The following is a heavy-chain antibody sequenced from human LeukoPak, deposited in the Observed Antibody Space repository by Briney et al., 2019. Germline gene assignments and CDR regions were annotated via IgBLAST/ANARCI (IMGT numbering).Heavy chain of an antibody. D-gene: IGHD3-22*01. CDR2: VSAYNGNT. Sequence: ASVTVSCKASGYTFTSYGISWVRQAPGQGLEWMGWVSAYNGNTNYAQKLQGRVTMTTDTSTSTAYMELRSLRSDDTAVYYCARDYRYDSSGYYYAWSAYWGQGTLVTVSS. J-gene: IGHJ4*02. V-gene: IGHV1-18*01. CDR3: ARDYRYDSSGYYYAWSAY. CDR1: GYTFTSYG.